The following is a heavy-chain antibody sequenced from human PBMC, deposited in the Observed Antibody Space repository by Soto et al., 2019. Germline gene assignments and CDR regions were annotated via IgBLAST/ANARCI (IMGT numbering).Heavy chain of an antibody. D-gene: IGHD4-17*01. CDR3: ARGRTVNFYGMDV. Sequence: QVQLVQSGAEVKKPGASVKVSYVASGYTFTDHYIHWVRQAPGQGLEWMGWINPHSGDTIYAQKFQGRVTLTSDTSISTAYMELSRLRSDDTAVYYCARGRTVNFYGMDVWGQGTTVTVSS. CDR1: GYTFTDHY. V-gene: IGHV1-2*02. CDR2: INPHSGDT. J-gene: IGHJ6*02.